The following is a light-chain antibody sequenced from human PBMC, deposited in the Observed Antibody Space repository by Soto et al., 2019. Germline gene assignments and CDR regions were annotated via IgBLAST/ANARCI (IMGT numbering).Light chain of an antibody. Sequence: QSALTQPASVSGSPGQSITISCTGTSSDVGGYNYVSWYQQHPGKAPKLMIYDVSNRPSGVSNRFSGSKSGNTASLTISGLQAEDEADYYCSSYPSSSTTLYVVFGGGTKLTVL. CDR2: DVS. J-gene: IGLJ2*01. CDR3: SSYPSSSTTLYVV. V-gene: IGLV2-14*01. CDR1: SSDVGGYNY.